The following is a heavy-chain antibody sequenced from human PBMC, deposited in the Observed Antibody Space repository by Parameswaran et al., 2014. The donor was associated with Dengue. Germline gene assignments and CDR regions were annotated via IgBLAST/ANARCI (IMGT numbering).Heavy chain of an antibody. CDR3: ARDLSPYGSGSYSHYMDV. V-gene: IGHV1-46*01. D-gene: IGHD3-10*01. CDR2: INPSGGGT. J-gene: IGHJ6*03. Sequence: WVRQASGQGLEWMGIINPSGGGTSYAQKFQGRVTMTRDTSTSTVYMELSGLRSEDTAVYYCARDLSPYGSGSYSHYMDVWGKGTTVTVSS.